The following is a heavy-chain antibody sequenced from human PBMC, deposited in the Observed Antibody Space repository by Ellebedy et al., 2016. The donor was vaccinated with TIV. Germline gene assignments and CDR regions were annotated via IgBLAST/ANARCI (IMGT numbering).Heavy chain of an antibody. CDR2: ISSSSTYI. V-gene: IGHV3-21*06. CDR3: AGPMVGVAGEIDY. Sequence: GGSLRLSXAASKFTFSRYSMNWVRQAPGKGLEWVSSISSSSTYIYYADSVKGRFTISRDNTKNSLYLQMNSLGAEDTAVYYCAGPMVGVAGEIDYWGQGTLVTVSS. J-gene: IGHJ4*02. CDR1: KFTFSRYS. D-gene: IGHD6-19*01.